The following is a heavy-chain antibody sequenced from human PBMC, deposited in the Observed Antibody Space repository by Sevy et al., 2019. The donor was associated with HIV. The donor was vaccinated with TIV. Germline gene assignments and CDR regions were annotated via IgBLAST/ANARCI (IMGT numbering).Heavy chain of an antibody. J-gene: IGHJ6*03. D-gene: IGHD2-2*01. CDR1: GFTFSSYS. V-gene: IGHV3-21*01. Sequence: GESLKISCAASGFTFSSYSMNWVRQAPGKGLEWVSSISSSSSYIYYADSVKGRFTISRDNAKNSLYLQMNSLRAEDTAVYYCARPTPAMFYYYYYYMDVWGKGTTVTVSS. CDR2: ISSSSSYI. CDR3: ARPTPAMFYYYYYYMDV.